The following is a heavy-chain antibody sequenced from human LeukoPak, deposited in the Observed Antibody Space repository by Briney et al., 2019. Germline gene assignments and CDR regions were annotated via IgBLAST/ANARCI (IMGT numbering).Heavy chain of an antibody. CDR3: ARGRLVDISSGWRYFDY. D-gene: IGHD6-19*01. Sequence: PSETLSLTCAVYGGSFSGHYWSWIRQPPGKGLEWIGEINHSGSTNYNPSLKSRVTISVDTSKNQFSLKLSSVTAADTAVYYCARGRLVDISSGWRYFDYWGQGTLVTVSS. CDR1: GGSFSGHY. CDR2: INHSGST. J-gene: IGHJ4*02. V-gene: IGHV4-34*01.